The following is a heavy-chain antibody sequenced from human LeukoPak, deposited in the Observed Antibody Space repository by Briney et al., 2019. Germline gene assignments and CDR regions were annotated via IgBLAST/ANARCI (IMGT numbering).Heavy chain of an antibody. Sequence: GASVKVSCKASGYTFTSYGISWVRQAPGQGLEWMGWISAYNGNTNYAQKLQGRVTMTTDTSTSTAYMELRSLRSDDTAVYYCARVNTPPRWYYYDSSGYYYGIDYWGQGTLVTVSS. J-gene: IGHJ4*02. CDR2: ISAYNGNT. V-gene: IGHV1-18*01. CDR1: GYTFTSYG. D-gene: IGHD3-22*01. CDR3: ARVNTPPRWYYYDSSGYYYGIDY.